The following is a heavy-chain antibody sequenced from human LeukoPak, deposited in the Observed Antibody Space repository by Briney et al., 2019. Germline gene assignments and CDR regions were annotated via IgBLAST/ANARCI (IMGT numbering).Heavy chain of an antibody. Sequence: GGTLRLSCTTSGFTFGDYAMSWFRQASGKGREWVGFIRSKAYGGTTEYAASLKGRITISRDDSKTIAYLQMSSLKTEDTAVYYCSRGRRSPDSWGQGTLVTVSS. V-gene: IGHV3-49*03. J-gene: IGHJ5*01. D-gene: IGHD5-24*01. CDR2: IRSKAYGGTT. CDR1: GFTFGDYA. CDR3: SRGRRSPDS.